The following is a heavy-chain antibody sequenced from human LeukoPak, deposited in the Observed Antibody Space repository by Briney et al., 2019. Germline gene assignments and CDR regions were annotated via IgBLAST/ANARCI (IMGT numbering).Heavy chain of an antibody. CDR1: GYSFTSYW. Sequence: GESLKISCQGSGYSFTSYWIGWVRQMPGKGLEWMGIIYPGDSDTRYSPSFQGQVTISADKSISTAYLQWSSLKASDTAMYYCARQGEFNDYDLKDWGQGTLATVSS. V-gene: IGHV5-51*01. D-gene: IGHD3-16*01. J-gene: IGHJ4*02. CDR2: IYPGDSDT. CDR3: ARQGEFNDYDLKD.